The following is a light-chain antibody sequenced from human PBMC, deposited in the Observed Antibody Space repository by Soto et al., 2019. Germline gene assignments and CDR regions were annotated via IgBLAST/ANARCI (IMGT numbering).Light chain of an antibody. J-gene: IGLJ1*01. V-gene: IGLV1-51*01. CDR2: DNN. CDR1: SSKIGKNY. Sequence: QSVLTQPPSVSAAPGQKVTISCSASSSKIGKNYVSWYQQLPGTAPKLLIYDNNKRPSGIPDRFSGSKSGTSATLGITGLQTGDEADYYCGTWNSSLSAHVFGTGTTLTVL. CDR3: GTWNSSLSAHV.